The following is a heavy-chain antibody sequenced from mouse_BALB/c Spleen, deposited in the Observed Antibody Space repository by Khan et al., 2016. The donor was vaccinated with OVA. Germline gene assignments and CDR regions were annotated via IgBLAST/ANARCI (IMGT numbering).Heavy chain of an antibody. J-gene: IGHJ3*01. CDR3: ARRNYFGYTFAY. V-gene: IGHV1-77*01. CDR1: GYTFTDYY. Sequence: QVQLKQSGAGLVRPGASVKLSCKASGYTFTDYYINWVKQRTGQGLEWIGEISPGSGDTYYNEKFKGKATLTADQSSSTVSMQLSSLTAEASAVYFCARRNYFGYTFAYWGQGTLVTVSA. CDR2: ISPGSGDT. D-gene: IGHD1-2*01.